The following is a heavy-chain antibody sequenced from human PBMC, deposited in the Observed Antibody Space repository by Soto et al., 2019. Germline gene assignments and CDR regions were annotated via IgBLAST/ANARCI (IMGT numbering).Heavy chain of an antibody. V-gene: IGHV3-21*01. CDR3: ARPLYCSGGSCFSMGYFYYYLDV. D-gene: IGHD2-15*01. J-gene: IGHJ6*03. CDR1: GFTFSAST. CDR2: IGSGSTNI. Sequence: ELQLVESGGGLVKPGGSVRLSCAASGFTFSASTRTWVRQAPGKGLEWVSSIGSGSTNIYYADSVKGRFTISRDNAKNSLYLQMDSLRGEDTAVYYCARPLYCSGGSCFSMGYFYYYLDVWGKGTTVTVSS.